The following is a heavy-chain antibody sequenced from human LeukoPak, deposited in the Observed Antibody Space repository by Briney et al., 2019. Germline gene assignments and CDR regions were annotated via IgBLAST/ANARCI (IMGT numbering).Heavy chain of an antibody. Sequence: PGGSLRLSCAASGFTFSSYEMNWVRQAPGKGLEWVSYISSSGSTIYYADSVKGRFTISRDNAKNSLYLQMNSLRAEDTAVYYCARDRTLGGCSGGSCYVYYHGMDVWGQGTTVTVSS. D-gene: IGHD2-15*01. CDR1: GFTFSSYE. CDR3: ARDRTLGGCSGGSCYVYYHGMDV. J-gene: IGHJ6*02. V-gene: IGHV3-48*03. CDR2: ISSSGSTI.